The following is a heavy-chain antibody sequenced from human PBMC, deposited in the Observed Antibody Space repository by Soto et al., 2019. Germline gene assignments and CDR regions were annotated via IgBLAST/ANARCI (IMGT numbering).Heavy chain of an antibody. J-gene: IGHJ6*02. CDR1: GFSFSTSGVG. D-gene: IGHD5-18*01. CDR2: IYWDDDK. Sequence: QITLKESGPTLVKPTQTLTLTCSFSGFSFSTSGVGVGWIRQPPGKALEWLALIYWDDDKNYSPSLESRLTITKDTSKNQVVLTMTNMDPVDTATYYCAHTPRSSGTAGMDVWGQGTTVTVSS. V-gene: IGHV2-5*02. CDR3: AHTPRSSGTAGMDV.